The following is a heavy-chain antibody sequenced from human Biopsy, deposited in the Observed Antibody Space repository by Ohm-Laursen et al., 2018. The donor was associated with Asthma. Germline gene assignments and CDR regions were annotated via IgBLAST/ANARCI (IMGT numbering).Heavy chain of an antibody. J-gene: IGHJ5*02. V-gene: IGHV4-31*03. CDR2: IYYSGST. D-gene: IGHD4-17*01. CDR1: GGSINIGDYY. CDR3: ARTTYGDDGFDP. Sequence: TLSLTCTASGGSINIGDYYWSWIRQHPGKGLEWIGYIYYSGSTYYNPSLKSRVSILIDTSKNQFSLRLSSVTAADTAVYYCARTTYGDDGFDPWGQGTLVTVSS.